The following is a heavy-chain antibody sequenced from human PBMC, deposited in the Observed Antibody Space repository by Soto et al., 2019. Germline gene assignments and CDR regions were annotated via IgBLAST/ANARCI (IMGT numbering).Heavy chain of an antibody. Sequence: SETLSLTCTVSGGSISSGAYSWSWIRQPPGKGLEWIGYIYHSGSTYYIPSLRSRVTISMDRTKNQFSLHLNSVTAGDTAVYFCARVLYSYNWHGLIDYWCPGPLVTVSS. V-gene: IGHV4-30-2*01. CDR1: GGSISSGAYS. CDR2: IYHSGST. D-gene: IGHD5-18*01. CDR3: ARVLYSYNWHGLIDY. J-gene: IGHJ4*02.